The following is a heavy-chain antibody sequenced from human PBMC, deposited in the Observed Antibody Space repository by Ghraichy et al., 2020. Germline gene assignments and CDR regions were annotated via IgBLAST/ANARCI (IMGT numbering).Heavy chain of an antibody. J-gene: IGHJ4*02. V-gene: IGHV1-2*02. D-gene: IGHD2-15*01. CDR2: IDPNSGGT. CDR1: GYTFTGYY. Sequence: ASVKVSCKASGYTFTGYYMHWVRQAPGQGLEWMGWIDPNSGGTNYAQTFQGRVTMTRDTSISTAYMELSRLRSDDTAMYYCARDRLRSGGPPLAYWGQGTLVTVSS. CDR3: ARDRLRSGGPPLAY.